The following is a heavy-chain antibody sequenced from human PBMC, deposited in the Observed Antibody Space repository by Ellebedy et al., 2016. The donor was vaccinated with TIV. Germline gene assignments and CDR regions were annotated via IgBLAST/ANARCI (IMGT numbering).Heavy chain of an antibody. CDR1: GGSISTGGYS. CDR2: IYHGGTT. Sequence: MPSETLSLTCTVSGGSISTGGYSWSWIRQPPGKGLEWIGYIYHGGTTYYNPSLQSRVTISVDRSKNQFSLNLSSVTAADTAVYYCDRGINMRRGFGIWGQGAMVTVSS. CDR3: DRGINMRRGFGI. D-gene: IGHD3-22*01. J-gene: IGHJ3*02. V-gene: IGHV4-30-2*01.